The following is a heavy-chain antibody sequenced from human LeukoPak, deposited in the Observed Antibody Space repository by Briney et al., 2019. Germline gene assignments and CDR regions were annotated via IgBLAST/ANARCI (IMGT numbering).Heavy chain of an antibody. J-gene: IGHJ4*02. Sequence: SETLSLTCTVSGGSISSYYWSWIRQPAGKGLEWIGRIYTSGSTNYNPSLKSRVTMSVDTSKNQFSLKLSSVTAADTAVYYCARDRYYYGSGSYRGGFDYWGQGTLVTVSS. V-gene: IGHV4-4*07. CDR3: ARDRYYYGSGSYRGGFDY. CDR2: IYTSGST. CDR1: GGSISSYY. D-gene: IGHD3-10*01.